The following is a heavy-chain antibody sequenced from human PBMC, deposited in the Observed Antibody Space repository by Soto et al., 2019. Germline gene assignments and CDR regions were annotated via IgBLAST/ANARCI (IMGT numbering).Heavy chain of an antibody. D-gene: IGHD2-2*01. J-gene: IGHJ6*01. Sequence: ASVKVSCKASGYTFTSYGISWVRQAPGQGLEWMGWISAYNGNTNYAQKLQGRVTMTTDTSTSTAYMELRSLRSDDTAVYYCARDDHILLVPAATTIKYYYYGMDVWG. V-gene: IGHV1-18*01. CDR3: ARDDHILLVPAATTIKYYYYGMDV. CDR1: GYTFTSYG. CDR2: ISAYNGNT.